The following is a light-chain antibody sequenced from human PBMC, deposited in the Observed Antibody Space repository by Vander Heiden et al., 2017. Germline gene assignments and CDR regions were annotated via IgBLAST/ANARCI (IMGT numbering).Light chain of an antibody. J-gene: IGLJ3*02. CDR2: KDS. CDR3: QSADSSGTYRV. V-gene: IGLV3-25*03. CDR1: ALPKQY. Sequence: SYELTQPPSVSVSPGKTARITCSGDALPKQYAYWYQQKPGQAPVLVIYKDSERHSGIPERFSGSSSGTTVTLTISGVQAEDEADYYCQSADSSGTYRVFGGGTKLTVL.